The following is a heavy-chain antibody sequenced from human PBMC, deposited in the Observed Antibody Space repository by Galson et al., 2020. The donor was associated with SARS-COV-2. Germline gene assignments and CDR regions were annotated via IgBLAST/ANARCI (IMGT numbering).Heavy chain of an antibody. CDR3: ARLTYIFDL. Sequence: SQTLSLTCTISGNSISHYYWSWIRQPPGKGLEWIGFIDNSGTTNYNPSLKSRVTISVDTSKNQFSLDLTGVTSADTAVYYCARLTYIFDLWGRGTRVTVSS. CDR1: GNSISHYY. V-gene: IGHV4-59*01. D-gene: IGHD5-18*01. CDR2: IDNSGTT. J-gene: IGHJ4*02.